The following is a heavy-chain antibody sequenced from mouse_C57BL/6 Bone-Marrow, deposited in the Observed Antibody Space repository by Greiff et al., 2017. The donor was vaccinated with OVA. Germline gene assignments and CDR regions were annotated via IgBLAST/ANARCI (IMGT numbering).Heavy chain of an antibody. J-gene: IGHJ2*01. V-gene: IGHV1-72*01. D-gene: IGHD1-1*01. Sequence: QVQLKQPGAELVKPGASVKLSCKASGYTFTSYWMHWVKQRPGRGLEWIGRIDPNSGGTKYNEKFKSKATLTVDKPSSTAYMQLSSLTSEDSAVYYCASGGITTVVAKDYWGQGTTLTVSS. CDR3: ASGGITTVVAKDY. CDR1: GYTFTSYW. CDR2: IDPNSGGT.